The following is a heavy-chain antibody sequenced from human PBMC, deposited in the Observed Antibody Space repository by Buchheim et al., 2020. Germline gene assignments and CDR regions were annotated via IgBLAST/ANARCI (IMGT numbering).Heavy chain of an antibody. Sequence: QVQLVESGGGVVQPGRSLRLSCAASGFTFSSYGMHWVRQAPGKGLEWVAFISYDGSNKYYADSVKGRFTISRDNSKNTLYLQMNSLRAEDTAVYYCAKIVSSYDILTGYLDYYYGMDVWGQGTT. J-gene: IGHJ6*02. CDR3: AKIVSSYDILTGYLDYYYGMDV. CDR2: ISYDGSNK. CDR1: GFTFSSYG. V-gene: IGHV3-30*18. D-gene: IGHD3-9*01.